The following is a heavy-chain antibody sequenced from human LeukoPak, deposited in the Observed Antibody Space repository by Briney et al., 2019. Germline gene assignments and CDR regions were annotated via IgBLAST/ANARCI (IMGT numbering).Heavy chain of an antibody. CDR3: ARVSSIAARGYFDY. CDR1: GFTFSSYA. Sequence: GGSLRLSCAASGFTFSSYAMHWVRQAPGKGLEYVSAISSNGGSTYYANSVKGRFTISRDNSKNTPYLQMGSLRAEDMAVYYCARVSSIAARGYFDYWGQGTLVTVS. CDR2: ISSNGGST. J-gene: IGHJ4*02. D-gene: IGHD6-6*01. V-gene: IGHV3-64*01.